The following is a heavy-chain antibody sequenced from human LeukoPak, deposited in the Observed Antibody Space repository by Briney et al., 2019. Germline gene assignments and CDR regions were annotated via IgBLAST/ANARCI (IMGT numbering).Heavy chain of an antibody. CDR3: ARTRFQLLAAHPFDY. Sequence: ASVKVSCKASGGTFSSYAISWVRQAPGQGLEWMGGIIPIFGTANYAQKFQGRVTITADESTSTAYMELSSLRSEDTAVYYCARTRFQLLAAHPFDYWGQGTLVTVSS. J-gene: IGHJ4*02. V-gene: IGHV1-69*13. CDR1: GGTFSSYA. D-gene: IGHD2-2*01. CDR2: IIPIFGTA.